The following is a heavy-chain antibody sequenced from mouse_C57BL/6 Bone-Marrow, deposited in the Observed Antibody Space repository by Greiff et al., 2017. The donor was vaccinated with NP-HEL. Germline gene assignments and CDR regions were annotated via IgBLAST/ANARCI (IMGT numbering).Heavy chain of an antibody. CDR2: IDPEDGDT. D-gene: IGHD1-1*01. CDR1: GFNIKDYY. Sequence: EVQLQQSGAELVRPGASVKLSCTASGFNIKDYYMHWVKQRPEQGLEWIGRIDPEDGDTEYAPKFQGKATMTADTSSNTAYLQRSSLTSEDTAVYYCTPRDYYGSFYAMDYWGQGTSVTVSS. V-gene: IGHV14-1*01. J-gene: IGHJ4*01. CDR3: TPRDYYGSFYAMDY.